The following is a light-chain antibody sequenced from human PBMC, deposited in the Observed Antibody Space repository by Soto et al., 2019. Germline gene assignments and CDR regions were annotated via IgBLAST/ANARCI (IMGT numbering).Light chain of an antibody. Sequence: DIQMTQSPSSLSASVGDRVTITCRASQSISSYLNWYQQKPGEALKLLIYRASTLESGVPSRFSGSGSGTEFTLTISSLQPDDFATYYCQQYNSYSGTFGQGTKVDIK. V-gene: IGKV1-5*03. CDR2: RAS. CDR1: QSISSY. J-gene: IGKJ1*01. CDR3: QQYNSYSGT.